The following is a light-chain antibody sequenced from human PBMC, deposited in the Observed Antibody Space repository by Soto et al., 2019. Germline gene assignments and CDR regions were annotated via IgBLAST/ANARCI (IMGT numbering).Light chain of an antibody. CDR1: SSNIGAGYD. CDR2: GNN. V-gene: IGLV1-40*01. J-gene: IGLJ3*02. Sequence: QSALTQPPSMSGAPGQRVTISCTGSSSNIGAGYDVHWYQQLPGTAPKLLIFGNNNRPSGVPDRFSGSKSGTSASLAITGLQAEDEADYYCQSYDSSLSGWVFGGGTKLTVL. CDR3: QSYDSSLSGWV.